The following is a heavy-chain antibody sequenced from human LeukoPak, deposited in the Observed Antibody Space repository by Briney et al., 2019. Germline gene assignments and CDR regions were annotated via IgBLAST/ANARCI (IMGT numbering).Heavy chain of an antibody. J-gene: IGHJ3*02. CDR1: GFTFSDYY. CDR3: ARVSRYSSSRYGAFDI. D-gene: IGHD6-6*01. V-gene: IGHV3-11*04. Sequence: GGSLRLSCAASGFTFSDYYMSWIRQAPGKGLEWVSYISSSGSTIYYADSVKGRFTISRDNAKNSLYLQMNSLRAEDTAVYYCARVSRYSSSRYGAFDIWGQGTMVTVSS. CDR2: ISSSGSTI.